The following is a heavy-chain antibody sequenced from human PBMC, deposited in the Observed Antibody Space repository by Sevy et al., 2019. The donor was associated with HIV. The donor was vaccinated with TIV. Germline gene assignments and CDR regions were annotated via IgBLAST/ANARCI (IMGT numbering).Heavy chain of an antibody. Sequence: SETLSLTCSVSGGSISSYSWSWIRQPPGKALEWIGYIFYTGSTNYNPSLKSRVTISLDTSKNQFSLRLSSVTAADTAVYYCARMNYSASAPGSWFDPWGQGTLVTVSS. V-gene: IGHV4-59*01. CDR2: IFYTGST. D-gene: IGHD1-26*01. CDR3: ARMNYSASAPGSWFDP. CDR1: GGSISSYS. J-gene: IGHJ5*02.